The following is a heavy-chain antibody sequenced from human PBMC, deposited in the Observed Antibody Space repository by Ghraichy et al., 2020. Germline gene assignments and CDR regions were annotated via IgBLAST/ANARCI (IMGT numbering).Heavy chain of an antibody. CDR1: GGSFSGFC. D-gene: IGHD2-21*02. Sequence: SETLSLTCAVYGGSFSGFCWSWIRQPPGKGLGWIGEINHGGTPNYKPSLRSRVSITVDTSRNQLSLKLTSVTAADTAIYYCARAPPPRGDPTRDFDSWGQGTLVTVSS. CDR3: ARAPPPRGDPTRDFDS. CDR2: INHGGTP. V-gene: IGHV4-34*01. J-gene: IGHJ4*02.